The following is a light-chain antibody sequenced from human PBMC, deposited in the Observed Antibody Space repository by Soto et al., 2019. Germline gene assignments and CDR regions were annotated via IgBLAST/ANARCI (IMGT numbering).Light chain of an antibody. V-gene: IGKV3-20*01. CDR2: GVS. CDR1: QSVSSSY. J-gene: IGKJ1*01. CDR3: QQYETSLPWT. Sequence: EIVLTQSPGTLSLFPGERATLSCRASQSVSSSYLAWYQQKAGQAPRLLIYGVSSRATGIPDRFSGSGSGTDFTLTISRLEPEDFAVYYCQQYETSLPWTFGQGTKVEIK.